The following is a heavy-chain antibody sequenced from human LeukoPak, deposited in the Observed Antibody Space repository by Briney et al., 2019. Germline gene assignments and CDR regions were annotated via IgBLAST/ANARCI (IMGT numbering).Heavy chain of an antibody. J-gene: IGHJ4*02. CDR2: ISGSGGST. Sequence: PGGSLRLSCAASGFTFSSYGMSWVRQAPGKGLEWVSAISGSGGSTYYADSVKGRFTISRDNSKNTLFLQMNSLRVEDTALYYCARAYGSSGYYQLPIDYWGQGTLVTVSS. CDR1: GFTFSSYG. V-gene: IGHV3-23*01. CDR3: ARAYGSSGYYQLPIDY. D-gene: IGHD3-22*01.